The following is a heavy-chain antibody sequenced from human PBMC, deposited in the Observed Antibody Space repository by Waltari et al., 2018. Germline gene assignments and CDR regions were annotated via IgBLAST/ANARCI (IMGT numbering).Heavy chain of an antibody. D-gene: IGHD3-10*01. V-gene: IGHV4-39*01. J-gene: IGHJ4*02. CDR1: GGSISSSSYY. CDR3: ARLSYYGSGNELDY. Sequence: QLQLQESGPGLVKPSETLSLTCTVSGGSISSSSYYWGWIRQPPGKGLEWIGSIYYSVSTYYNPSLKSRVTISVDTSKNQFSLKLSSVTAADTAVYYCARLSYYGSGNELDYWGQGTLVTVSS. CDR2: IYYSVST.